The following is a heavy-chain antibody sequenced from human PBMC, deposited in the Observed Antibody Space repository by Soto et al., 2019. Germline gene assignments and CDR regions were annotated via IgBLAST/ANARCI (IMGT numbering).Heavy chain of an antibody. Sequence: QVQLVQSGAEVKKPGASVKVSCKASGYTFITYGVSWVRQAPGQGLDWLGWISTYNGNTRYAERLQDRVTMTTDTTTNTAYMELRNLRSDDTAVYYCARGPTDYYDNSANYFLDYWGQGTLVTVSS. CDR2: ISTYNGNT. V-gene: IGHV1-18*01. CDR3: ARGPTDYYDNSANYFLDY. D-gene: IGHD3-22*01. CDR1: GYTFITYG. J-gene: IGHJ4*02.